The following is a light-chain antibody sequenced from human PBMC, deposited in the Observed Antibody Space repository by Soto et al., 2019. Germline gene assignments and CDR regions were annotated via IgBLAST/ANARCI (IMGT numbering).Light chain of an antibody. CDR2: GNS. J-gene: IGLJ2*01. V-gene: IGLV1-40*01. CDR1: SSNIGAGYD. Sequence: QSVLTQPPSVSGAPGQRVTISCTGSSSNIGAGYDVHWYQQLPGTAPKLLIYGNSNRPSGVPDRFSGSKSGTSASLAITGVQAEDEADYYCRSYDSSLSGSKFGGGTKLTVL. CDR3: RSYDSSLSGSK.